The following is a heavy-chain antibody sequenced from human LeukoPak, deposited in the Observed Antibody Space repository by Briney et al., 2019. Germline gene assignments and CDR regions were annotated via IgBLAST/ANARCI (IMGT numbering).Heavy chain of an antibody. Sequence: SETLSLTCTVSGGSISSYYWSWIRQPPGKGLEWIGYIYYSGSTNYNPSLKSRVTISVDTSKNQFSLKLSSVTAADTAVYYCARVTRYYYGSGSRNYYYYGMDVWGQGTTVTVCS. CDR1: GGSISSYY. CDR3: ARVTRYYYGSGSRNYYYYGMDV. V-gene: IGHV4-59*01. J-gene: IGHJ6*02. D-gene: IGHD3-10*01. CDR2: IYYSGST.